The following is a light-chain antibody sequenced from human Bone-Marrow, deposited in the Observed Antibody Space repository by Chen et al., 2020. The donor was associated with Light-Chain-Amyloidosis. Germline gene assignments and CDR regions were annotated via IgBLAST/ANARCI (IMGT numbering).Light chain of an antibody. J-gene: IGLJ2*01. Sequence: SYELPQPPSVSVSPGQTARITCPGDDLPTKLAYWYQQKPGQAPLLVIHRDTERPSGISERFSGCSSGTTATLTISGVQAEDEADYHCQSADSSGTYEVIFGGGTKLTVL. CDR3: QSADSSGTYEVI. V-gene: IGLV3-25*03. CDR2: RDT. CDR1: DLPTKL.